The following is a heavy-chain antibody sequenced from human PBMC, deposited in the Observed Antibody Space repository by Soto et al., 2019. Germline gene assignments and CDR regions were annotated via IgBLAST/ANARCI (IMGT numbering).Heavy chain of an antibody. CDR3: ARDRGYDAHDYYYNAMDV. V-gene: IGHV3-21*01. CDR2: IRGFSPYT. CDR1: GFTFRTYT. D-gene: IGHD2-15*01. J-gene: IGHJ6*02. Sequence: EVQLVESGGGLVKPGGSLRLSCVASGFTFRTYTMNCVRQAPGKGLEWVSGIRGFSPYTFYAESVKGRVTISRDNAKNSLYLQMNSLGVEDTAVYYCARDRGYDAHDYYYNAMDVWGQGTTVTVSS.